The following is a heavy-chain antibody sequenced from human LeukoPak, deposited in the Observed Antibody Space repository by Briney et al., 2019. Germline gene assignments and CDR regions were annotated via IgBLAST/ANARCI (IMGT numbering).Heavy chain of an antibody. Sequence: GASLKISCKGSGSSFTSYWIGWVRPLPGKGLEWMGIIYPGDSDTRYSQSFQGQVSISADKSISTAYLQWSSLKASDTAMYYCARALGSSSSYFDYWGQGTLVTVSS. D-gene: IGHD6-6*01. CDR3: ARALGSSSSYFDY. J-gene: IGHJ4*02. CDR1: GSSFTSYW. CDR2: IYPGDSDT. V-gene: IGHV5-51*01.